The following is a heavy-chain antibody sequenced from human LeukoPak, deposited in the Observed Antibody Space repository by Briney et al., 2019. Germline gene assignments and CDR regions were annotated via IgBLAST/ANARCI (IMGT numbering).Heavy chain of an antibody. CDR2: INTDGSAI. D-gene: IGHD5-18*01. Sequence: GGSLRLSCEASGFTFSSHWMHWVRQAPGKGLVWVSRINTDGSAIFYADSVKGRFTISRDNSKNTLSLQVSSLRAEDTAIYYCAKGLKTAVGPYKGYHYYMDVWGKGTTVTVSS. V-gene: IGHV3-74*01. J-gene: IGHJ6*03. CDR3: AKGLKTAVGPYKGYHYYMDV. CDR1: GFTFSSHW.